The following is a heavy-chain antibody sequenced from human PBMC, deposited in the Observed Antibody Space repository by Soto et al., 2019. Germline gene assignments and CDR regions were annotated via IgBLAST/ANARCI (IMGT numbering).Heavy chain of an antibody. CDR3: ARATSDFWSGYRGGGYFDY. Sequence: GGSLRLSCAASGFTFSSYAMHWVRQAPGKGLEWVAVISYDGSNKYYADSVKGRFTISRDNSKNTLYLQMNSLRAEDTAVYYCARATSDFWSGYRGGGYFDYWGQGTLVTVSS. CDR1: GFTFSSYA. CDR2: ISYDGSNK. V-gene: IGHV3-30-3*01. D-gene: IGHD3-3*01. J-gene: IGHJ4*02.